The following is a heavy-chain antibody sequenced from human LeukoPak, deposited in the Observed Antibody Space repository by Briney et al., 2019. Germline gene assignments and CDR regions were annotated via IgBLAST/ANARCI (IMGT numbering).Heavy chain of an antibody. D-gene: IGHD1-7*01. CDR2: INDSGGI. J-gene: IGHJ6*03. Sequence: PSETLSLTCAVYGGSFSNYYWSWIRQTPGKGMEWIGEINDSGGINYNPSLMSRVTVSVDTSKNQFSLRLTSVTATDTAVYYCARRWNYGRNYYIDVWGKGATVSVSS. CDR1: GGSFSNYY. V-gene: IGHV4-34*01. CDR3: ARRWNYGRNYYIDV.